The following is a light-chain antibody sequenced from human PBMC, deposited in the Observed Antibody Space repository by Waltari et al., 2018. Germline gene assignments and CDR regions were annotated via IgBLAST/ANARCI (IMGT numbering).Light chain of an antibody. J-gene: IGKJ5*01. Sequence: EIVLTQSPDTLSLSPGERATLSCRASQSITTSNLAWYQQKPGQAPRLLIYGASSRAPGVPDRFGGGGSGTDSTLTISSLEPEDFAVYYCHQYGGPISTFGQGTRLEIK. CDR3: HQYGGPIST. V-gene: IGKV3-20*01. CDR1: QSITTSN. CDR2: GAS.